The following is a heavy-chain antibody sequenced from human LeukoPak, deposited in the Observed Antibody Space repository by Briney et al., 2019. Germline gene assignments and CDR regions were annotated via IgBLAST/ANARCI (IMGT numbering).Heavy chain of an antibody. D-gene: IGHD3-3*01. V-gene: IGHV4-4*07. CDR3: ARDYDFWSGSDY. CDR1: GGSISSYY. J-gene: IGHJ4*02. Sequence: SETLSLTCTVSGGSISSYYWSWIRQTAGKGLAWIGRIYTSGSTNYNPSLKSRVTMSVDTSKNQFSLKLSSVTAADTAVYYCARDYDFWSGSDYWGQGTLVTVSS. CDR2: IYTSGST.